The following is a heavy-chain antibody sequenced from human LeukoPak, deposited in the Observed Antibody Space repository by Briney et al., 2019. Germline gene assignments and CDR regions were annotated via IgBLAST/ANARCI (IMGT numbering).Heavy chain of an antibody. CDR2: IIPIFGTA. J-gene: IGHJ5*02. Sequence: SEKLSCKASGGTFSSYAIGWVRQAPGQGLEWMGGIIPIFGTANYAQKFQGRVTITADESTSTAYMELSSLRSEDTAVYYCARVARVYQAFNWFDPWGQGTLVTVSS. D-gene: IGHD6-13*01. V-gene: IGHV1-69*01. CDR3: ARVARVYQAFNWFDP. CDR1: GGTFSSYA.